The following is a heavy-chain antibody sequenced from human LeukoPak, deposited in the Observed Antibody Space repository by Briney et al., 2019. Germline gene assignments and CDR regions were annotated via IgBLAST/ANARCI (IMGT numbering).Heavy chain of an antibody. CDR2: INQDGSEK. D-gene: IGHD4-17*01. J-gene: IGHJ1*01. V-gene: IGHV3-7*03. CDR1: GFTYSTYW. Sequence: PGRSLRLFCAASGFTYSTYWMTWVRQASGRGLEEVANINQDGSEKYYVDSVKGRFTISRDSAKNSLFLQMNSLRGQDTAVYYCARNLPYGDSSYNCGQGTLGTVSS. CDR3: ARNLPYGDSSYN.